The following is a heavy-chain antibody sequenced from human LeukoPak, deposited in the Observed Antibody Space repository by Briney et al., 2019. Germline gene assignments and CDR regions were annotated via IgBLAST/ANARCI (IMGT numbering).Heavy chain of an antibody. D-gene: IGHD3-22*01. CDR3: ARGNGDYYDKSDY. CDR2: IYTSGST. J-gene: IGHJ4*02. Sequence: SETLSLTCAVYGGSFSGYYWSWIRQPAGKGLEWIGRIYTSGSTNYNPSLKSRVTISVDTSKNQFSLKLSSVTAADTAVYYCARGNGDYYDKSDYWGQGTLVTVSS. CDR1: GGSFSGYY. V-gene: IGHV4-59*10.